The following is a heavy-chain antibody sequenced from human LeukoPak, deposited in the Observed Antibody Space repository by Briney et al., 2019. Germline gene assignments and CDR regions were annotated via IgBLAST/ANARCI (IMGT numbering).Heavy chain of an antibody. CDR3: ARDLSGYDRVDY. CDR2: ISGSGGST. Sequence: GGSLRLSCAASGFTFSSYAMSWVRQAPGKGLEWVSAISGSGGSTYYADSVKGRFTISRDNAKNSLYLQMNSLRAEDTAVYYCARDLSGYDRVDYWGQGTLVTVSS. J-gene: IGHJ4*02. V-gene: IGHV3-23*01. CDR1: GFTFSSYA. D-gene: IGHD5-12*01.